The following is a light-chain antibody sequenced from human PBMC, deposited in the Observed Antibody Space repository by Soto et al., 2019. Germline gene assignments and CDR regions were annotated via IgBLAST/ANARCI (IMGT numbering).Light chain of an antibody. V-gene: IGLV1-44*01. CDR1: SSNIGHDA. CDR3: AVWDVSLKSWV. CDR2: SNN. Sequence: HSVLTQPPSASGTPGQRVTISCSGSSSNIGHDAVSWFQQLPGAAPRLVIYSNNQRPSGVPDRFSGSKSGTSASLAISGLQSEDESDYYCAVWDVSLKSWVFGGGTKLTVL. J-gene: IGLJ3*02.